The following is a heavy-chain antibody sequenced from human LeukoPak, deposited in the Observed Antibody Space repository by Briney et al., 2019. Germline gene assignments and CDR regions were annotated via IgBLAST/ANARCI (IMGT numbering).Heavy chain of an antibody. CDR1: GFTFGDYS. Sequence: PGGSLRLSCTASGFTFGDYSMSWVRQAPGKGLEYIGFIRTKDFGGTTEYAASVKGRFTISRDDSKSIAYLQIHSLKSEDTAVYYCSRDGLDYYGSGGYTGFDYWGQGTLVTVSP. CDR2: IRTKDFGGTT. V-gene: IGHV3-49*04. D-gene: IGHD3-10*01. CDR3: SRDGLDYYGSGGYTGFDY. J-gene: IGHJ4*02.